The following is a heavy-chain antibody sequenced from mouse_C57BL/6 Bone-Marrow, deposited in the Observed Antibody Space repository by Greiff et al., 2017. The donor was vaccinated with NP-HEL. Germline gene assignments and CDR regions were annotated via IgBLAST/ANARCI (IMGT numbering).Heavy chain of an antibody. CDR1: GYTFTDYY. CDR2: INPNNGGT. V-gene: IGHV1-26*01. J-gene: IGHJ1*03. D-gene: IGHD1-1*02. CDR3: ARGTWYAPYWYFDV. Sequence: EVQLQQSGPELVKPGASVKISCKASGYTFTDYYMNWVKQSHGKSLEWIGDINPNNGGTSYNQKFKGKATLTVDKSSSTAYMELRSLTSEDSAVYYCARGTWYAPYWYFDVWGTGTTVTVSS.